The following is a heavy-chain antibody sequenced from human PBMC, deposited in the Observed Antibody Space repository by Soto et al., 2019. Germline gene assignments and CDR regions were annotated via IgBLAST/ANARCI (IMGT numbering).Heavy chain of an antibody. CDR1: GGSISSYY. V-gene: IGHV4-59*01. Sequence: TSETLSLTCTVSGGSISSYYWSWIRQPPGKGLEWIGYIYYSGSTNYNPPLKSRVTISVDTSKNQFSLKLSSVTAADTAVYYCARGSEHSSGWFFDIWGQGTMVTVSS. J-gene: IGHJ3*02. CDR3: ARGSEHSSGWFFDI. D-gene: IGHD6-19*01. CDR2: IYYSGST.